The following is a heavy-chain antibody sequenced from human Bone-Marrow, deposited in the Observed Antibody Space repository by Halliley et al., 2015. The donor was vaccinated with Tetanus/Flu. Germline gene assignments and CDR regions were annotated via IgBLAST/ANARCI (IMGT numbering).Heavy chain of an antibody. Sequence: SGRPNYNPSLKGRVPISVDKSKNQFSLKLSSVTAADTAAYYCARGSRKWVRGVIYIPVAMDVWGQGTTVTVSS. D-gene: IGHD3-10*01. CDR3: ARGSRKWVRGVIYIPVAMDV. J-gene: IGHJ6*02. V-gene: IGHV4-61*06. CDR2: SGRP.